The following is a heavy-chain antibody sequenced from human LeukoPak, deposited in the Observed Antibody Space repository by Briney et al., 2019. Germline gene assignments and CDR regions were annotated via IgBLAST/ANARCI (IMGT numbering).Heavy chain of an antibody. CDR3: AKASSQWLVLGYSDY. J-gene: IGHJ4*02. CDR1: GFTFSSYA. V-gene: IGHV3-23*01. CDR2: ISGSGGST. D-gene: IGHD6-19*01. Sequence: PGGSLRLSCAASGFTFSSYAMSWVRQAPGKGLEWVSAISGSGGSTYYADSVKGRFTISRDNSKNTLYLQMNSLRAEDTAVYYCAKASSQWLVLGYSDYWGQGTLVTVSS.